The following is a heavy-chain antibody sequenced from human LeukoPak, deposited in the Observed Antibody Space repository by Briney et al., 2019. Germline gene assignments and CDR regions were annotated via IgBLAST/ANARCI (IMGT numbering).Heavy chain of an antibody. V-gene: IGHV3-7*01. D-gene: IGHD3-10*02. CDR2: RKKDGGGN. J-gene: IGHJ4*02. CDR3: TRGVFALDY. CDR1: GFRFSGYW. Sequence: GGSLRLSCAASGFRFSGYWMSGVRQPGGKGLEGVANRKKDGGGNYYVASVKGRFTISRENAKNSLYLQMNSLSAEDTAVYYCTRGVFALDYWGQGTQVTVSS.